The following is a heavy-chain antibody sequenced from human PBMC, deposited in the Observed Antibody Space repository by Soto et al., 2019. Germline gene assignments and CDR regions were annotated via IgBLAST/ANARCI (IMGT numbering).Heavy chain of an antibody. Sequence: SVKVSCKASGGTFSSYAISWVRQAPGQGLEWMGGIIPIFGTANYAQKFQGRVTITADESTSTAYMELSSLRSEDTAVYYCARDRLGYGGTNCYYYGMDVWGQGTTVTVS. CDR3: ARDRLGYGGTNCYYYGMDV. J-gene: IGHJ6*02. D-gene: IGHD4-17*01. CDR1: GGTFSSYA. CDR2: IIPIFGTA. V-gene: IGHV1-69*13.